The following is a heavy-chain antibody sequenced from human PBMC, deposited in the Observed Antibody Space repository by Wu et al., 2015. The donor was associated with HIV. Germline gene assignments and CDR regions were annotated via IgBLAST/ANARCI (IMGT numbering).Heavy chain of an antibody. J-gene: IGHJ3*02. Sequence: QVQLVQSGAEVKKPGASVKVSCKASGYTFTGYYMHWVRQAPGQGLEWMGWINPNSGGTNYAQKFQGRVTMTRDTSISTAYMELSRLRSDDTAVYYCARVGFGSPKPNDAFDIWGQGTMVTVSS. V-gene: IGHV1-2*02. CDR1: GYTFTGYY. D-gene: IGHD3-10*01. CDR2: INPNSGGT. CDR3: ARVGFGSPKPNDAFDI.